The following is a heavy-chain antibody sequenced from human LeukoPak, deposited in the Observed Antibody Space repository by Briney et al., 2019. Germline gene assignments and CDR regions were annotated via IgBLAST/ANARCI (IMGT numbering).Heavy chain of an antibody. D-gene: IGHD6-13*01. CDR3: ARRGIAAAGSNFDY. CDR1: GGSISSYY. J-gene: IGHJ4*02. Sequence: SETLSLTCTVSGGSISSYYWGWIRQPPGKGLEWIGSIYYSGSTYYNPSLKSRVTISVDTSKNQFSLKLSSVTAADTAVYYCARRGIAAAGSNFDYWGQGTLVTVS. V-gene: IGHV4-39*01. CDR2: IYYSGST.